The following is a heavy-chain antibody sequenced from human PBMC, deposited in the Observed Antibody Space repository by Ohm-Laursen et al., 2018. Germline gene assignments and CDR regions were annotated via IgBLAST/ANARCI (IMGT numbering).Heavy chain of an antibody. V-gene: IGHV4-59*01. D-gene: IGHD3-10*01. J-gene: IGHJ6*02. Sequence: SQTLSLTCTVSGGSISSYYWSWIRQPPGKGLEWIGYIYYTGSTNYNPPLKSRVTISVDTSKNQFSLKLSSVTAADTAVYYCARDGVLTKRFGLDVWGQGTTVTVSS. CDR1: GGSISSYY. CDR3: ARDGVLTKRFGLDV. CDR2: IYYTGST.